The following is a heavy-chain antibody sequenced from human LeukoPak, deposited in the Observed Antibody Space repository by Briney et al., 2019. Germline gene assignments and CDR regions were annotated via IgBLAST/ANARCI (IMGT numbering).Heavy chain of an antibody. CDR3: ARLFPYDYGDYRLPEEVRDDAFDI. CDR1: GFTFSRYG. J-gene: IGHJ3*02. V-gene: IGHV3-33*01. CDR2: IWYEGSNK. D-gene: IGHD4-17*01. Sequence: PGRSLRLSCAASGFTFSRYGMHWVRQAPGKGLEWVAVIWYEGSNKYYADSVKGRFTISRDNSKNTLYLQMNSLRAEDTAVYYCARLFPYDYGDYRLPEEVRDDAFDIWGQGTIVTVSS.